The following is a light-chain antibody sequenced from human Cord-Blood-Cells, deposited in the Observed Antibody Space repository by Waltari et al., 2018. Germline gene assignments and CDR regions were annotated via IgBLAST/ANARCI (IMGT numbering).Light chain of an antibody. CDR1: QSVSSN. CDR2: GAS. J-gene: IGKJ2*01. CDR3: QQYNNWPPYT. Sequence: EIVMTQSPAPLSVSPGERPTLSCRASQSVSSNLAWYQQKPCQAPRLLIYGASTRATGIPAMFSGSGSGTEFTLTISSLQSEDFAVYYCQQYNNWPPYTFGQGTKLEIK. V-gene: IGKV3-15*01.